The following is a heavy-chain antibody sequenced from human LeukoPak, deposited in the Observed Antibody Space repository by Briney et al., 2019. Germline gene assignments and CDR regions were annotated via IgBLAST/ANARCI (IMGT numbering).Heavy chain of an antibody. CDR3: ARGSLPIIVVPAALDD. V-gene: IGHV1-69*05. D-gene: IGHD2-2*01. CDR2: IIPIFGTT. J-gene: IGHJ4*02. Sequence: SAKVSCKASGGTFSSYAISWVRQAPGQGLEWMGRIIPIFGTTNYAQKFQGRVTITTDESTSTAYMELSSLRSEDTAVYYCARGSLPIIVVPAALDDWGQGTLVTVSS. CDR1: GGTFSSYA.